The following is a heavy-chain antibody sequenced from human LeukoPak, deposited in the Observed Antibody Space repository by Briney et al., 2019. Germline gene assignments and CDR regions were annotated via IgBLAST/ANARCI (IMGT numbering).Heavy chain of an antibody. J-gene: IGHJ4*02. V-gene: IGHV3-15*01. Sequence: GGSLRLSCSASGFSVTNGWMSWVRQAPGKGLEWVGRIKVRTDGGTTAYAAPVKGRFTISREDSKNTVYLEMNSLKTEDTAVYFCTTATVVWGVSAYWGQGTLVTVSS. D-gene: IGHD3-10*01. CDR1: GFSVTNGW. CDR2: IKVRTDGGTT. CDR3: TTATVVWGVSAY.